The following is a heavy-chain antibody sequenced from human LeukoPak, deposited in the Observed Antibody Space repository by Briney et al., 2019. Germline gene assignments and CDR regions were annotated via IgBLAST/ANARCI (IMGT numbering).Heavy chain of an antibody. J-gene: IGHJ4*02. Sequence: GGSLRLSCAASGFTFSSYGMHWVRQAPGKGLEWVAFIRYDGSNKYYADSVKGRFTISRDNSKNTLYLQMNSLRAEDTAVYYCARRYSGSYYFDYRGQGTLVTVSS. CDR1: GFTFSSYG. CDR3: ARRYSGSYYFDY. D-gene: IGHD1-26*01. CDR2: IRYDGSNK. V-gene: IGHV3-30*02.